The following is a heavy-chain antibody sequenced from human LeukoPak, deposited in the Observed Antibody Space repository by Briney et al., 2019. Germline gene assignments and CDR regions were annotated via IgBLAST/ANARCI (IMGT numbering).Heavy chain of an antibody. D-gene: IGHD3-16*01. J-gene: IGHJ3*02. Sequence: EASVKVSCKASGYTFTSYYLHWVRQAPGHGLEWMGIIDPSGGRTSYTQKFQGRVTMTRDTSTSTVYMELSSLRSEDTAVYYCARATGTWGHDGFDIWGQGTMVTVSS. V-gene: IGHV1-46*01. CDR1: GYTFTSYY. CDR2: IDPSGGRT. CDR3: ARATGTWGHDGFDI.